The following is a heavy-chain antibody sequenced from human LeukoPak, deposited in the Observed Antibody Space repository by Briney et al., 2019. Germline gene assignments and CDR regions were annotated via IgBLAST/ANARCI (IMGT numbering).Heavy chain of an antibody. Sequence: PGGSLRLSCAASGFTFSSYAMSWVRQAPRKGLDWVSAMSGSGGRQFYADSVKGRFTISRDNSKSTLYLQMNSLRAKDTAVYYCAAVAGTLYYYGMDVWGQGATVTVSS. CDR2: MSGSGGRQ. D-gene: IGHD6-19*01. CDR1: GFTFSSYA. J-gene: IGHJ6*02. V-gene: IGHV3-23*01. CDR3: AAVAGTLYYYGMDV.